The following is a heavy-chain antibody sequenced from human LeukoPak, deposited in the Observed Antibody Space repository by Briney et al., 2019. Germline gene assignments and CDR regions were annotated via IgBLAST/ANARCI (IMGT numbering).Heavy chain of an antibody. V-gene: IGHV4-59*08. J-gene: IGHJ4*02. CDR3: ARAQYYYDSSGYFHFDY. CDR2: IYYSGST. D-gene: IGHD3-22*01. CDR1: GGSISSYY. Sequence: SSETLSLTCTVSGGSISSYYWSWIRQPPGKGLEWVGYIYYSGSTNYNPSLKSRVTISVDTSKNQFSLKLSSVTAADTAVYYCARAQYYYDSSGYFHFDYWGQGTLVTVSS.